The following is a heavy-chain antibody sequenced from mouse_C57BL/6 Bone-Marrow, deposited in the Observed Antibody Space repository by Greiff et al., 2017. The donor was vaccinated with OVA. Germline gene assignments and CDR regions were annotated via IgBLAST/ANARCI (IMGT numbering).Heavy chain of an antibody. CDR1: GFNIKDDY. Sequence: EVQLQQSGAELVRPGASVKLSCTASGFNIKDDYMHWVKQRPEQGLEWIGWIDPENGDTEYASKFQGKATITADTSSNTAYLQLSSLTSEDTAVYYCTFTTVVESLWYFDVWGTGTTVTVSS. CDR3: TFTTVVESLWYFDV. J-gene: IGHJ1*03. D-gene: IGHD1-1*01. V-gene: IGHV14-4*01. CDR2: IDPENGDT.